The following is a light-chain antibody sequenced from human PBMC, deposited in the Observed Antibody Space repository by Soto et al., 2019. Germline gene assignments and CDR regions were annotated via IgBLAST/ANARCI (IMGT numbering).Light chain of an antibody. V-gene: IGKV1-5*03. Sequence: DIQMTQSPSTLSASVGDRVTITCRASQSISSWLAWYQQKPGKAPKLLIYQASSLESVVPSRFSGSGSGTEFTLTISSLQPDDFETYFCQQYDLYPWTFGQGTKVEI. CDR1: QSISSW. CDR3: QQYDLYPWT. CDR2: QAS. J-gene: IGKJ1*01.